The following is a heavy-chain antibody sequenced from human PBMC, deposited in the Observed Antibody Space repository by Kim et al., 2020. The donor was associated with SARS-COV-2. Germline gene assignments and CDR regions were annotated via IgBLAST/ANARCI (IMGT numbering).Heavy chain of an antibody. D-gene: IGHD3-22*01. Sequence: SETLSLTCTVFGGSISGHYWSWIRQPPGKGLEWIGYIYNSGSANYNPSLKSRVTISADTSKNQFSLKLSSVTAADTAVYYCTRGDSSGYYYIDWGQGTLVTVSS. V-gene: IGHV4-59*11. CDR1: GGSISGHY. CDR2: IYNSGSA. J-gene: IGHJ4*02. CDR3: TRGDSSGYYYID.